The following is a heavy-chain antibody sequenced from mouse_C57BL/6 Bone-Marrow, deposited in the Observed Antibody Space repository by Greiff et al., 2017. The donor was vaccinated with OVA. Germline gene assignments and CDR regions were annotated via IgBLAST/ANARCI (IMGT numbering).Heavy chain of an antibody. CDR2: IYPGDGDT. D-gene: IGHD1-1*01. Sequence: VKLVESGPELVKPGASVKISCKASGYAFSSSWMNWVKQRPGKGLEWIGRIYPGDGDTNYNGKFKGKATLTADKSSSTAYMQLSSLTSEDSAVYFCARSLDYYGSSPCDYWGQGTTLTVSS. CDR1: GYAFSSSW. CDR3: ARSLDYYGSSPCDY. J-gene: IGHJ2*01. V-gene: IGHV1-82*01.